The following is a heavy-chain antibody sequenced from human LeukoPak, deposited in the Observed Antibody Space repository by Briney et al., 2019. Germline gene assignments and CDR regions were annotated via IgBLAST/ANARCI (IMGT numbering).Heavy chain of an antibody. V-gene: IGHV3-23*01. D-gene: IGHD6-13*01. CDR1: GLTFSSYA. CDR2: ISASGGNT. Sequence: GGSLRLSCAASGLTFSSYAMSWARQAPGKGLEWVSAISASGGNTYYADSVKGRFTISRDNSKNTLYLQMNSLRAEDTAVYYCAKTGYSSSWFDYWGQGTLVAVSS. J-gene: IGHJ4*02. CDR3: AKTGYSSSWFDY.